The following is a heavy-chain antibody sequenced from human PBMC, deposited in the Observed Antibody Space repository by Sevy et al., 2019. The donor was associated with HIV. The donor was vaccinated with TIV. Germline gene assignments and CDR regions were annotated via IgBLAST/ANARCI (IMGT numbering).Heavy chain of an antibody. D-gene: IGHD3-3*01. J-gene: IGHJ4*02. CDR2: INPNSGGT. CDR1: GYTFTGYY. V-gene: IGHV1-2*02. CDR3: ARGGHLRFLEWLLLT. Sequence: ASVKVSCKASGYTFTGYYMHWVRQAPGQGLEWMGWINPNSGGTNYAQKFQGRVTMTRDTSISTAYMELSRLRSDDTAVYYCARGGHLRFLEWLLLTWGQGTLVTFSS.